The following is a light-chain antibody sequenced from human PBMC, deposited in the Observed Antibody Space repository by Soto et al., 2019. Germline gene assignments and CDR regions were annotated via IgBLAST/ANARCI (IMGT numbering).Light chain of an antibody. CDR2: ETS. V-gene: IGKV1-17*03. Sequence: DVQMTQSPSAMSASVGDRVTITCRATQDISRFVAWFQQKPGKAPERLIYETSTLQPGVPSRFSGSGSGTEFTLAISGLQPEDVATYYCLHHNSYPYTFGQGTKLKIK. J-gene: IGKJ2*01. CDR1: QDISRF. CDR3: LHHNSYPYT.